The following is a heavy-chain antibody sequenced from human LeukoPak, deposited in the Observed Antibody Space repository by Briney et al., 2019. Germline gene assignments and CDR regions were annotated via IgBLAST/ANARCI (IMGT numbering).Heavy chain of an antibody. D-gene: IGHD7-27*01. V-gene: IGHV3-21*01. J-gene: IGHJ2*01. CDR1: GFTFSSYS. Sequence: GGSLRLSCAASGFTFSSYSMNWVRQAPGKGLEWVSSISSSSSYIYYADSVKGRFTISRDNAKNSLYLQMNSLRAEDTAVYYCARDRNWASRNWYLDLWGRGTLVTVSS. CDR2: ISSSSSYI. CDR3: ARDRNWASRNWYLDL.